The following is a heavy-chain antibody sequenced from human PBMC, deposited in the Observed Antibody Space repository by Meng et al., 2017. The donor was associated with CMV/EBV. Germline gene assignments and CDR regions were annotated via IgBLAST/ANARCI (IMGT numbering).Heavy chain of an antibody. CDR3: ARDQRNYDIWSCYYFRGYYYYYYGMDV. CDR1: GFTFSSYA. D-gene: IGHD3-3*01. Sequence: GESLKISCAASGFTFSSYAMNWVRQAPGKGLEWVADISYDGSNKYYADSVKGRFTISRDNSKNTLYLQMNSLRAEDTAVYYCARDQRNYDIWSCYYFRGYYYYYYGMDVWGQGTTVTVSS. CDR2: ISYDGSNK. J-gene: IGHJ6*02. V-gene: IGHV3-30*04.